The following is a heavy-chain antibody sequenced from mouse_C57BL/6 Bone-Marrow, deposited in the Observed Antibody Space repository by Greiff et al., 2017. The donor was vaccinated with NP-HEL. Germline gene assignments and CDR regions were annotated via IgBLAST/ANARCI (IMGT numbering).Heavy chain of an antibody. D-gene: IGHD1-2*01. Sequence: VQLQQSGPVLVKPGASVKMSCKASGYTFTDYYMNWVKQSHGKSLEWIGVINPYNGGTSYNQKFKGKATLTVDKSSSTAYMELNSLTSEDSAVYYCARSPTAYFDYWGQGTTLTVSS. CDR3: ARSPTAYFDY. CDR1: GYTFTDYY. V-gene: IGHV1-19*01. CDR2: INPYNGGT. J-gene: IGHJ2*01.